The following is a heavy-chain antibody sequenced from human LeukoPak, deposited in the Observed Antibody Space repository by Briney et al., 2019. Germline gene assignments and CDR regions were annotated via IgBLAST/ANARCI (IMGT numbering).Heavy chain of an antibody. CDR2: ILNDGSQE. J-gene: IGHJ3*02. V-gene: IGHV3-33*01. Sequence: GGSLRLSCTASGFTFSSYGMHWIRQAPGKGLEWVAVILNDGSQEKYADSVKGRFTISRDNSKNTLFLQMNSLRAEDTAVYYCARDDALGDNALDIWGQGTMVTVSS. D-gene: IGHD3-16*01. CDR3: ARDDALGDNALDI. CDR1: GFTFSSYG.